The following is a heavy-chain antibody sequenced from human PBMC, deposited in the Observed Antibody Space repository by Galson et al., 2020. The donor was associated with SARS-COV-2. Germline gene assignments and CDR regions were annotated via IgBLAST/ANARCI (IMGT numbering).Heavy chain of an antibody. V-gene: IGHV1-2*02. CDR1: GYTFTGYY. D-gene: IGHD3-10*01. CDR3: ARVGLLWFGELSLDY. CDR2: INPNSGGT. J-gene: IGHJ4*02. Sequence: ASVKVSCKASGYTFTGYYMHWVRQAPGQGLEWMGWINPNSGGTNYAQKFQGRVTMTRDTSISTAYMELSRLRSDDTAVYYCARVGLLWFGELSLDYWGQGTLVTVSS.